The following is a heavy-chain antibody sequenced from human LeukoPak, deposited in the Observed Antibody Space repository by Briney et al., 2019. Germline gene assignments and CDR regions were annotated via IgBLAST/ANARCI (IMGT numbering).Heavy chain of an antibody. V-gene: IGHV3-7*01. J-gene: IGHJ4*02. D-gene: IGHD3-3*01. CDR2: IEQDGSEK. CDR1: GFTFSSYW. CDR3: AREAGLFTIFGVIDY. Sequence: GSLRLSCAASGFTFSSYWMSWVRQAPGKGLEWVANIEQDGSEKYYVDSVKGRFTISRDNAKNSLYLQMNSLRAEDTAVYYCAREAGLFTIFGVIDYWGQGTLVTVSS.